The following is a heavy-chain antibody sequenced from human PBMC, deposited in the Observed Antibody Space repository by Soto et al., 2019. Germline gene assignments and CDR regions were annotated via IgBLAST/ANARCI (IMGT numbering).Heavy chain of an antibody. V-gene: IGHV3-23*01. CDR3: AKHSPAAGMYDLFDP. Sequence: GSLRLSCAASGFTFSSYAMTWVRQAPGKGLEWVSAISSSGGSTYYADSVKGRFTISRDNSKNTLNLQMKSLRAEDTAVYYCAKHSPAAGMYDLFDPWGQGTLVTVSS. CDR2: ISSSGGST. CDR1: GFTFSSYA. J-gene: IGHJ5*02. D-gene: IGHD6-13*01.